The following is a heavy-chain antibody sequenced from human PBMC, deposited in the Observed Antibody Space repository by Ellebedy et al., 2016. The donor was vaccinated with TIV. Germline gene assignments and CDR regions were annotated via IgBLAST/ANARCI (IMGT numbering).Heavy chain of an antibody. D-gene: IGHD5-24*01. CDR1: GGSISSYY. CDR3: ARDGYNYRFDY. J-gene: IGHJ4*02. CDR2: IYHSGST. Sequence: SETLSLTCTVSGGSISSYYWGWIRQPPGKGLEWIGSIYHSGSTYYNPSLKSRVTISVGTSKNQFSLKLSSVTAADTAVYYCARDGYNYRFDYWGQGTLVTVSS. V-gene: IGHV4-38-2*02.